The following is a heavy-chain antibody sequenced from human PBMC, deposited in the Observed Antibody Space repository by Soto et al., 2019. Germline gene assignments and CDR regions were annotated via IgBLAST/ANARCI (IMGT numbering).Heavy chain of an antibody. V-gene: IGHV1-69*01. CDR3: ARDPTATWYSSSWSAHYDYGMDV. CDR1: GGTFSSYA. CDR2: IIPIFGTA. D-gene: IGHD6-13*01. J-gene: IGHJ6*02. Sequence: QVQLVQSGAEVKKPGSSVKVSCKASGGTFSSYAISWVRQAPGQGLEWMGGIIPIFGTANYAQKFQGRVTITEDQAKSTAYRELSSLRSEDTAVYYCARDPTATWYSSSWSAHYDYGMDVWGQGTTVTGSS.